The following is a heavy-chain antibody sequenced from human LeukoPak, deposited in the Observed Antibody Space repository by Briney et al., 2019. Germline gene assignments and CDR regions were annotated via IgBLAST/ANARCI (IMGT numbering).Heavy chain of an antibody. D-gene: IGHD3-10*01. CDR2: IYSGGST. CDR3: ARDPWLGVRGMDV. Sequence: PGGSLRLSCAASGFTVSSNHMSWVRQAPGKGLEWVSVIYSGGSTDYADSVKGRFTISRDNLKNTLYLQMNSLRAEDTAVYYCARDPWLGVRGMDVWGKGTTVTVSS. CDR1: GFTVSSNH. J-gene: IGHJ6*04. V-gene: IGHV3-53*01.